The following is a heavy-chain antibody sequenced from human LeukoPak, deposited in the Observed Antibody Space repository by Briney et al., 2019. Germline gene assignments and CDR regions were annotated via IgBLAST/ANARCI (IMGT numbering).Heavy chain of an antibody. CDR1: GSRFTSYW. CDR2: IYPGDSDT. Sequence: GESLQISCKGSGSRFTSYWIGWVRRMPGKGLEWMGIIYPGDSDTRYSPSFQGQVTISADKSISTAYLQWSSLKASDTAMYYCARGALYGDYHAGGAFDIWGQGTMVTVSS. V-gene: IGHV5-51*01. CDR3: ARGALYGDYHAGGAFDI. D-gene: IGHD4-17*01. J-gene: IGHJ3*02.